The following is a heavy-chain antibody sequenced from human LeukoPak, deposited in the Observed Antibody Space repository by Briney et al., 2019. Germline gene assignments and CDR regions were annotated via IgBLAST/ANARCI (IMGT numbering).Heavy chain of an antibody. D-gene: IGHD1-1*01. CDR1: GGSISNYY. J-gene: IGHJ6*03. V-gene: IGHV4-59*01. Sequence: PSETLSLTCTLSGGSISNYYWSWIRQPPGKGLEWIGYIEYIGSTNYNTSLKSRVTISVDTSKNQFSLKLSSVTAADTAVYYCARVSWFPGTSYYYMDVWGKGTPVTVSS. CDR3: ARVSWFPGTSYYYMDV. CDR2: IEYIGST.